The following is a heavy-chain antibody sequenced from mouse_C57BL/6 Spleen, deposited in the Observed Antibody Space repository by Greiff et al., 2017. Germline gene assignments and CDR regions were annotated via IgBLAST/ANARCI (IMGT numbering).Heavy chain of an antibody. Sequence: EVNLVESGGDLVKPGGSLKLSCAASGFTFSSYGMSWVRQTPDKRLEWVATISSGGSYTYYPDSVKGRFTISRDNAKNTLYLQMSSLKSEDTAMYYCARQDYNYAMDYWGQGTSVTVSS. V-gene: IGHV5-6*01. CDR1: GFTFSSYG. D-gene: IGHD2-12*01. J-gene: IGHJ4*01. CDR3: ARQDYNYAMDY. CDR2: ISSGGSYT.